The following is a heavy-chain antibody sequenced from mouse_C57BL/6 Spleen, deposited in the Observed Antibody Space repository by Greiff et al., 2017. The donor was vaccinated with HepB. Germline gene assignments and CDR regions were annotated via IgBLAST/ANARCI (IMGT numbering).Heavy chain of an antibody. CDR1: GYTFTSYW. CDR2: IYPGSGST. V-gene: IGHV1-55*01. Sequence: QVQLKQSGAELVKPGASVKMSCKASGYTFTSYWITWVKQRPGQGLEWIGDIYPGSGSTNYNEKFKSKATLTVDTSSSTAYMQLSSLTSEDSAVYYCARWGDYDGGYAMDYWGQGTSVTVSS. D-gene: IGHD2-4*01. CDR3: ARWGDYDGGYAMDY. J-gene: IGHJ4*01.